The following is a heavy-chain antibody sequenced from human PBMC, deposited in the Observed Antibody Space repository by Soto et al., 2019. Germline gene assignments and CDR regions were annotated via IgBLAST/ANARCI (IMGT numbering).Heavy chain of an antibody. CDR2: IDWDDDK. Sequence: TGPTLVNHKRTLRLTCTFSGFSLSTSEMCVSWIRQPPGKALEWLALIDWDDDKYYSTSLKTRLTISKDTSKNQVVLTMTNMDPVDTATYYCARSRIAAAGNLYGMDVWGQGTTVTVSS. V-gene: IGHV2-70*01. CDR1: GFSLSTSEMC. CDR3: ARSRIAAAGNLYGMDV. D-gene: IGHD6-13*01. J-gene: IGHJ6*02.